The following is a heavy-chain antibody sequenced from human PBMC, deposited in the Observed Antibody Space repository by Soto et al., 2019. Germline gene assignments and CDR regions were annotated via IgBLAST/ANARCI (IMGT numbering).Heavy chain of an antibody. CDR1: GFTFSSYA. CDR3: AREEYSSGWHLDY. J-gene: IGHJ4*02. V-gene: IGHV3-30-3*01. D-gene: IGHD6-19*01. Sequence: GGSLRLSCAASGFTFSSYAMHWVRQAPGKGLEWVAVISYDGSNKYYADSVKGRFTISRDNSKNTLYLQMNSLRAEDTAVYYCAREEYSSGWHLDYWGQGTLVTVSS. CDR2: ISYDGSNK.